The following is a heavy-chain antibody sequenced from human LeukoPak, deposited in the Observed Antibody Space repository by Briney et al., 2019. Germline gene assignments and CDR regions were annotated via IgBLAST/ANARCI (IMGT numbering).Heavy chain of an antibody. CDR2: IFHTGNT. J-gene: IGHJ4*02. Sequence: SETLSLTCAVSGHSISSSDYYWGWIRQPPGKGLEWIGTIFHTGNTYYKSSLKSRVTISVDTSKNHFSLKLSSVTAADTAVYYCAREGIATAAGGDWGQGTLVTVSS. CDR1: GHSISSSDYY. CDR3: AREGIATAAGGD. V-gene: IGHV4-39*07. D-gene: IGHD6-13*01.